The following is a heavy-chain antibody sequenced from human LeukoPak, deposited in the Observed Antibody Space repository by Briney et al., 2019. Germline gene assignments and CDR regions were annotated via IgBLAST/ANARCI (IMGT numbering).Heavy chain of an antibody. Sequence: PSETLSLTCTVSGGSIRNYYWNWIRQSAGKGLELIGRIHISGSTNSNPSLKSRVTLSVDTSKNQFSLRLSSVTAADTAAYYCARGAVGSTPHGAFGIWGQGTMVTVSS. J-gene: IGHJ3*02. CDR1: GGSIRNYY. CDR2: IHISGST. D-gene: IGHD1-26*01. CDR3: ARGAVGSTPHGAFGI. V-gene: IGHV4-4*07.